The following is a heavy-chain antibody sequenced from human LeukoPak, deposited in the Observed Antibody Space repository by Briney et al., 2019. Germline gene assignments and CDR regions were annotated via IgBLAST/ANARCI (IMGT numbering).Heavy chain of an antibody. Sequence: GGSLRLSCAASGFTFSRSAMTWVRQAPGKGLEWVAVIWYDGSHDTYTDSVKGRFTVSRDNFKNVLHLQMNSLRVEDTAVYYCAKEGDYCSSSGCHKRGVDYWGQGTLVTVSS. CDR1: GFTFSRSA. V-gene: IGHV3-33*06. D-gene: IGHD2-2*01. CDR3: AKEGDYCSSSGCHKRGVDY. J-gene: IGHJ4*02. CDR2: IWYDGSHD.